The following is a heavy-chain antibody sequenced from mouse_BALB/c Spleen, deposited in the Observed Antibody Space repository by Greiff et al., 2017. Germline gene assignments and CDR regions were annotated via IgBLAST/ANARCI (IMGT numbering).Heavy chain of an antibody. V-gene: IGHV4-1*02. CDR2: INPDSSTI. D-gene: IGHD1-2*01. J-gene: IGHJ2*01. CDR3: ARENYGYELDY. Sequence: EVKLMESGGGLVQPGGSLKLSCAASGFDFSRYWMSWVRQAPGKGLEWIGEINPDSSTINYTPSLKDKFIISRDNAKNTLYLQMSKVRSEDTALYYCARENYGYELDYWGQGTTLTVSS. CDR1: GFDFSRYW.